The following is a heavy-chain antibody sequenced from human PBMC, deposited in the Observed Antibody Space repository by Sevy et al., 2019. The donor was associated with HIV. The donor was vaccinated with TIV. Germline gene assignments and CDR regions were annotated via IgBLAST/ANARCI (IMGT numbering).Heavy chain of an antibody. Sequence: SETLSLTCTVSGGSVSSGSYYWSWIRQPPGKGLEWIGYIYYSGSTNYNPSLKSRVTISVDTSKNQFSLNLSSVTAADTAVYYCARDSGSVAGPYFDYWGQGTLVTVSS. CDR3: ARDSGSVAGPYFDY. J-gene: IGHJ4*02. D-gene: IGHD6-19*01. V-gene: IGHV4-61*01. CDR1: GGSVSSGSYY. CDR2: IYYSGST.